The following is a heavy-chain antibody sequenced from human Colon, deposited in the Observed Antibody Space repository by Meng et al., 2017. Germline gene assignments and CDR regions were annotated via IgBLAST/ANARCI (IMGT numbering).Heavy chain of an antibody. CDR2: TNSSGKT. D-gene: IGHD3-10*01. V-gene: IGHV4-30-4*01. CDR1: GGSINSDDYY. J-gene: IGHJ4*02. CDR3: GRERGHWYGSGSFDF. Sequence: QVQLQESGPGLVTPSQTLSLTCTVSGGSINSDDYYWTWIRQSPGRGLEWIRLTNSSGKTFYTPSLRSRVTISIDTPSSQFFLMLASFPAAETAVYYLGRERGHWYGSGSFDFRGQGTLVTVSS.